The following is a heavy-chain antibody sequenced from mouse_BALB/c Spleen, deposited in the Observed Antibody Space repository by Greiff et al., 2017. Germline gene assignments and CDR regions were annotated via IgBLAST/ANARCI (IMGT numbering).Heavy chain of an antibody. CDR2: ISSGSSTI. CDR1: GFTFSSFG. Sequence: DVMLVESGGGLVQPGGSRKLSCAASGFTFSSFGMHWVRQAPEKGLEWVAYISSGSSTIYYADTVKGRFTISRDNPKNTLFLQMTSLRSEDTAMYYCARSNGYYSERFDYWGQGTTLTVSS. J-gene: IGHJ2*01. CDR3: ARSNGYYSERFDY. V-gene: IGHV5-17*02. D-gene: IGHD2-3*01.